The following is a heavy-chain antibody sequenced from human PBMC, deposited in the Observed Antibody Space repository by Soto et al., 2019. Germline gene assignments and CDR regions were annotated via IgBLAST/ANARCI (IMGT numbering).Heavy chain of an antibody. CDR1: GYTFTSHG. CDR2: INAANGDT. V-gene: IGHV1-3*01. D-gene: IGHD6-13*01. Sequence: ASVKVSCKASGYTFTSHGIHWVRQAPGQRLEWMGWINAANGDTKYSPKFQGRATITRDTSASTAYMELSSLRSEDTAVYYCVRRHVSATGIDWFDPWGQGTLVAVSS. CDR3: VRRHVSATGIDWFDP. J-gene: IGHJ5*02.